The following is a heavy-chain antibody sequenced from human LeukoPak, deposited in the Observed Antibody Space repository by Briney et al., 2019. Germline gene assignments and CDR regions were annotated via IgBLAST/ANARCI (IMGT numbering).Heavy chain of an antibody. J-gene: IGHJ6*02. CDR1: GFTFSSYS. V-gene: IGHV3-48*01. Sequence: GGSLRLSCAASGFTFSSYSMNWVRQAPGKGLEWVSYISSSSSTIYYADSVKGRFTISRDNSKNTLYLQMNSLRAEDTAVYYCAKDPNWSRDYYGMDVWGQGTTVTVSS. CDR2: ISSSSSTI. D-gene: IGHD7-27*01. CDR3: AKDPNWSRDYYGMDV.